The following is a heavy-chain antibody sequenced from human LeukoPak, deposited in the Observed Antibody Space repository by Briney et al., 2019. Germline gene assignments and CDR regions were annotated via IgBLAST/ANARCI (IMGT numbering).Heavy chain of an antibody. V-gene: IGHV4-30-2*01. CDR3: ARRQLTSKGRYFDY. Sequence: PSQTLSLTCAVSGGSINSGGYSWSWIRQPPGKGLEWIGYIYHSGSTFNNPSLKSRVTISVDRSKNQFSLKLTSVAAADTAVYYCARRQLTSKGRYFDYWGQGTLVTVSS. D-gene: IGHD3-9*01. CDR2: IYHSGST. J-gene: IGHJ4*02. CDR1: GGSINSGGYS.